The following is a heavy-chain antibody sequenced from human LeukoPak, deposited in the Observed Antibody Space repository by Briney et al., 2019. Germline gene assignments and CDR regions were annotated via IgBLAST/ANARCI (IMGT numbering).Heavy chain of an antibody. CDR2: INHSGST. CDR3: ARRIPLGVVIILRGRGWFDP. V-gene: IGHV4-34*01. J-gene: IGHJ5*02. Sequence: PSETLSLTCAVYGGSFSGYYWSWIRQPPGKGLEWIGEINHSGSTNYNPSLKSRVTISVDTSKNQFSLKLSSVTAADTAVHYCARRIPLGVVIILRGRGWFDPWGQGTLVTVSS. CDR1: GGSFSGYY. D-gene: IGHD3-3*01.